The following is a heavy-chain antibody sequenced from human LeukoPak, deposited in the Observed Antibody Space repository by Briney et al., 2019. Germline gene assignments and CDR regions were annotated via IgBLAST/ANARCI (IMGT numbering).Heavy chain of an antibody. CDR2: IKQDGSDK. CDR3: ARDHYDFWSGYYWFDY. Sequence: GGSLRLSCAASGFRFSTFWMSWVRQAPGKGLEWVANIKQDGSDKYYVDSVKGRFTISRDNAKNSVSLQMNSLRAEDTAVYYCARDHYDFWSGYYWFDYWGQGTLVTVSS. J-gene: IGHJ4*02. V-gene: IGHV3-7*01. CDR1: GFRFSTFW. D-gene: IGHD3-3*01.